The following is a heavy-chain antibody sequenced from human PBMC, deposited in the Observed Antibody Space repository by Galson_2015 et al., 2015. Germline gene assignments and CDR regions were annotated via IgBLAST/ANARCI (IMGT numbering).Heavy chain of an antibody. CDR2: IYPGDSDT. J-gene: IGHJ4*02. D-gene: IGHD3-3*01. Sequence: QSGAEVKKPGESLRISCKDSGNSFTSNWIAWVRQMPGKGLEWMGIIYPGDSDTRYSPSFHGQVTISVDKSISTAYLQWSSLKASDSAMYYCARPRSVSKGFFDYWGQGTLVTVSS. CDR3: ARPRSVSKGFFDY. CDR1: GNSFTSNW. V-gene: IGHV5-51*01.